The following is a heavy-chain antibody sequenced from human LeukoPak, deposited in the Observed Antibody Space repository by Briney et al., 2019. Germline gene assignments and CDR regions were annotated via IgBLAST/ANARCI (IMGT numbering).Heavy chain of an antibody. Sequence: ASVKVSCKASGYTFTGYYMHWVRQAPGQGLEWMGRINPNSGGTNYAQKFQGRVTMTRDTSISTAYMGLSRLRSDDTAVYYCARDQLNYYYYYGMDVWGQGTTVTVSS. V-gene: IGHV1-2*06. CDR2: INPNSGGT. CDR3: ARDQLNYYYYYGMDV. J-gene: IGHJ6*02. D-gene: IGHD5-24*01. CDR1: GYTFTGYY.